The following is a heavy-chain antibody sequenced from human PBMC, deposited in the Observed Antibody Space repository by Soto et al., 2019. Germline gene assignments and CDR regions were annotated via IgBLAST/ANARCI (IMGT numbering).Heavy chain of an antibody. CDR3: ARDRDGYNSGYWYFDL. V-gene: IGHV4-31*03. CDR2: IYYSGST. J-gene: IGHJ2*01. Sequence: QVQLQESGPGLVKPSQTLSLTCTVSGGSISSGGYYWSWIRQHPGKGLEWIGYIYYSGSTYYNPSLKSRVTISVDTSKNQFSLKLSSVTAADTAVYYCARDRDGYNSGYWYFDLWGRGTLVTVSS. D-gene: IGHD5-12*01. CDR1: GGSISSGGYY.